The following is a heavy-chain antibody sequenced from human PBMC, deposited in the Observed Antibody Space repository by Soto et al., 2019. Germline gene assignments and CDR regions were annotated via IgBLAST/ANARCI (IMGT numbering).Heavy chain of an antibody. J-gene: IGHJ2*01. D-gene: IGHD6-25*01. CDR3: ARVRAARYFDR. CDR1: GGTFSSYA. V-gene: IGHV1-69*06. Sequence: QVQLVQSGAEVKKPGSSVKVSCKASGGTFSSYAISWVRQAPGQGLEWMGGIIPIFGTANYAQKFQGRVTITADKATRTANMELSSLRSEDTAVDYCARVRAARYFDRWGRGTLVTVSS. CDR2: IIPIFGTA.